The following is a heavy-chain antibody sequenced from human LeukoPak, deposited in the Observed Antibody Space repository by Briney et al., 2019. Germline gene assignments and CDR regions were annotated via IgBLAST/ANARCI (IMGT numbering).Heavy chain of an antibody. Sequence: PSETLSLTCTVSGGSISSGSYYWGWIRQPPGKGLEWIGSITYSGSTNCNPSLKSRVTMSVDTSKNQFSVKLSSVTAADTAVYYCARGGSCSSTTCYVSDAFDIWGQGTMVTVSS. D-gene: IGHD2-2*01. CDR1: GGSISSGSYY. CDR2: ITYSGST. J-gene: IGHJ3*02. CDR3: ARGGSCSSTTCYVSDAFDI. V-gene: IGHV4-39*07.